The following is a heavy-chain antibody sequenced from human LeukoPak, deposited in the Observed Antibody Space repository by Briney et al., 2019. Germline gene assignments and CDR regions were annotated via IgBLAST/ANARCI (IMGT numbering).Heavy chain of an antibody. J-gene: IGHJ4*02. V-gene: IGHV3-7*01. Sequence: GGSLRLSCAAAGFTFSSYWMSWVRQAPGKGLGWVANIKQDGSEKYYVDSVKGRFTISRDNAKNSLYLQMNSLRAEDTAVYYCARDPAYYDSSGYPYYSDYWGQGTLVTVSS. CDR1: GFTFSSYW. CDR2: IKQDGSEK. D-gene: IGHD3-22*01. CDR3: ARDPAYYDSSGYPYYSDY.